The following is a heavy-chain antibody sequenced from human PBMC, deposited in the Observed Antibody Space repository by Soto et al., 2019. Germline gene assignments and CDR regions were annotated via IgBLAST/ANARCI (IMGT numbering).Heavy chain of an antibody. J-gene: IGHJ5*02. CDR3: ARHPNPSRLVVPAGGWFDP. CDR2: IYYSGST. D-gene: IGHD2-2*01. V-gene: IGHV4-59*08. Sequence: SETLSLTCTVSGGSISSYYWSWIRQPPGKGLEWIGYIYYSGSTNYNPSLKSRVTISVDTSKNQFSLKLSSVTAADTAVYYCARHPNPSRLVVPAGGWFDPWGHGTLVTVS. CDR1: GGSISSYY.